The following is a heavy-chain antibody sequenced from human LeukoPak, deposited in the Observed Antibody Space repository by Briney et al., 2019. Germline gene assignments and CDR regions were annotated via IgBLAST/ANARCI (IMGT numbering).Heavy chain of an antibody. J-gene: IGHJ6*02. V-gene: IGHV3-23*01. CDR1: GFTFSSYA. CDR3: AKRYCTGTSCSYYYYYGMDV. Sequence: GGSLRLSCAASGFTFSSYAMRWVRQAPGKGLEWVSAISGRGGSTYYADSVKGRFTISRDNSKNTLFLQMNSLRAEDTAVYYCAKRYCTGTSCSYYYYYGMDVWGQGTTVTVSS. D-gene: IGHD2-2*01. CDR2: ISGRGGST.